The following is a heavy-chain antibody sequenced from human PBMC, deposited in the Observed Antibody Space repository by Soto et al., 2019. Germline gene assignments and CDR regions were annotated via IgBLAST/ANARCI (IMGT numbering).Heavy chain of an antibody. Sequence: SETLTLTCLVSGVSMTGYYRSWIRQSPGKGLEWIGFVFYSGTTNYNPSLKSRVTLSLDTSKNEFSLTLTSVTDADTCGYYCARMYDYFDYSGQGALITRSS. D-gene: IGHD2-8*01. V-gene: IGHV4-59*01. J-gene: IGHJ4*02. CDR1: GVSMTGYY. CDR3: ARMYDYFDY. CDR2: VFYSGTT.